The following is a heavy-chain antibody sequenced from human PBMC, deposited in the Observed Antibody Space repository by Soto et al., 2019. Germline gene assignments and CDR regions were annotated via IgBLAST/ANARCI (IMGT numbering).Heavy chain of an antibody. D-gene: IGHD5-12*01. J-gene: IGHJ4*02. Sequence: QVQLQESGPGLVKPSQTLSLTCTVSGGSISSGDYYWSWIRQPPGKGLEWIGYIYYSGSTYYNPSLKSRVTISVDTSKNQFSLKLSSVTAADTAVYYCASSSIVATGSNYFDYWGQGTLVTVSS. V-gene: IGHV4-30-4*01. CDR3: ASSSIVATGSNYFDY. CDR2: IYYSGST. CDR1: GGSISSGDYY.